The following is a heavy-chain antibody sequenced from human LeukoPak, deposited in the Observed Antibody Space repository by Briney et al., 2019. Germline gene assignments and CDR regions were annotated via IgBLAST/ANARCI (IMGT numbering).Heavy chain of an antibody. CDR1: GGSISSSSYY. Sequence: SETLSLTCTVSGGSISSSSYYWGWIRQPPGKGLEWIGSIYYSGSTYYNPSLKSRVTISVDTSKNQFSLKLSSVTAADTAVYYCAKTYSSGWYDAFDIWGQGTMVTVSS. V-gene: IGHV4-39*01. CDR3: AKTYSSGWYDAFDI. D-gene: IGHD6-19*01. J-gene: IGHJ3*02. CDR2: IYYSGST.